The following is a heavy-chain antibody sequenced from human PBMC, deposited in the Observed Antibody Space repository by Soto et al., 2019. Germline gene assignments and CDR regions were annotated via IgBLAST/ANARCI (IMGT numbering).Heavy chain of an antibody. Sequence: QVQLQESGPGLVEPSQTLSLTCTVSGGSISSGGYYWSWIRQHPGKGLEWIGYIYYSGSTYYNPSLKSRVTRSVDTSKNQFSLKLSSVTAADTAVYDCARAITYYYDGSGLGNWFDHWGQGTLVTVSS. D-gene: IGHD3-22*01. CDR3: ARAITYYYDGSGLGNWFDH. CDR1: GGSISSGGYY. CDR2: IYYSGST. J-gene: IGHJ5*02. V-gene: IGHV4-31*03.